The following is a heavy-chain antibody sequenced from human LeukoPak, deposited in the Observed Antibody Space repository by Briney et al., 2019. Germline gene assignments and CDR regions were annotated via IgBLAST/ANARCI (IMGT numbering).Heavy chain of an antibody. V-gene: IGHV1-2*02. J-gene: IGHJ6*03. CDR3: ARGGRDGIAARRRHYYYYYMDV. Sequence: ASVKVSCKASGYTFTGYYMHWVRQAPGQGLEWMGWINPNSGGTNYAQKFQGRVTMTRDTSISTAYMELSRLRSDDTAVYYCARGGRDGIAARRRHYYYYYMDVWGKGTTVTVSS. CDR2: INPNSGGT. D-gene: IGHD6-6*01. CDR1: GYTFTGYY.